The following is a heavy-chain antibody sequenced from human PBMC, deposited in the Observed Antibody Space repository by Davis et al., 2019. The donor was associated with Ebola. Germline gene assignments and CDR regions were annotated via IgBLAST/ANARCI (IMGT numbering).Heavy chain of an antibody. J-gene: IGHJ2*01. V-gene: IGHV4-59*01. CDR1: GGSISSYY. Sequence: MPGGSLRLSCTVSGGSISSYYWSWIRQPPGKGLEWIGYIYYSGSTNYNPSLKSRVTISVDTSKNQFSLKLSSVTAADTAVYYCARYYGDFYWYLDLWGPGTLVTVSS. CDR3: ARYYGDFYWYLDL. D-gene: IGHD4-17*01. CDR2: IYYSGST.